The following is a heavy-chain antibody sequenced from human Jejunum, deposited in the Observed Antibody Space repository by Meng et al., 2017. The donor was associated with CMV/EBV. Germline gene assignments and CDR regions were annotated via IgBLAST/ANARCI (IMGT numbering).Heavy chain of an antibody. Sequence: KVSCKASGYTFTSYDINWVRQAAGQGLEWMGWTNPRSANTGSAQKFQGRLTMTMNTSIGTAYMELSSLRSEDMAVYYCARNGIFFDYWGQGALVTVSS. V-gene: IGHV1-8*01. CDR2: TNPRSANT. CDR3: ARNGIFFDY. D-gene: IGHD1-14*01. J-gene: IGHJ4*02. CDR1: GYTFTSYD.